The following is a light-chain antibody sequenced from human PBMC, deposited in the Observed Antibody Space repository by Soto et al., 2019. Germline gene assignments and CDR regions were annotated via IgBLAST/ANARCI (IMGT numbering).Light chain of an antibody. CDR1: QRVSNNY. CDR3: QQYGSSGT. CDR2: GAS. Sequence: EIVLTQSPGTLSLSPGERATLSCRASQRVSNNYLAWYQQKPGQAPRLLTYGASNRATGIPDRFSGSGSGTDFTLTISRLEPEDFAVYYCQQYGSSGTFGQGTKVDIK. J-gene: IGKJ1*01. V-gene: IGKV3-20*01.